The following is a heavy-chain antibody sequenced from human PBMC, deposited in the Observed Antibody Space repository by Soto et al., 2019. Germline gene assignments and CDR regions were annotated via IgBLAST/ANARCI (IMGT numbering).Heavy chain of an antibody. D-gene: IGHD6-19*01. CDR3: ARETYSSGWYYWFDP. J-gene: IGHJ5*02. Sequence: QVQLQESGPGLVKPSETLSLTCTVSGGSISTYYCSWIRQPPGKGLEWIGYIYYSGSTNYNPSLRSRVTISLDPYKTQFFLRLSSVTAADTAVYYCARETYSSGWYYWFDPWGQGTLVTVSS. V-gene: IGHV4-59*01. CDR2: IYYSGST. CDR1: GGSISTYY.